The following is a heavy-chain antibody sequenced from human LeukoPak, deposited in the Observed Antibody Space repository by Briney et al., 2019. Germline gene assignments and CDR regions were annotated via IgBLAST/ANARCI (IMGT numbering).Heavy chain of an antibody. CDR3: ARFSSSGNDY. Sequence: SEDVFCKVCGYLLNLFCIRGVRHAPGRGLVGMGWISAYNGNTNYAQKLQGRVTMTTDTSTSTDYMELRSLRSDDTAVYYCARFSSSGNDYWGQGTLVTVSS. D-gene: IGHD6-6*01. CDR2: ISAYNGNT. J-gene: IGHJ4*02. V-gene: IGHV1-18*01. CDR1: GYLLNLFC.